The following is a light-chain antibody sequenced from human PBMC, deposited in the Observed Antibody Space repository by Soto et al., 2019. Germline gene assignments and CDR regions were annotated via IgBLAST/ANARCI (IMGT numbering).Light chain of an antibody. Sequence: ENVLTQSPGTLSLSPGERATLSCRASQSVRSNSIAWYQQKPGQAPRLLIYGASTRATDIPDRFSGSGSGTDFTLTISRLEPEDFATYYCQQYNDYQYIFGQGTKLEIK. J-gene: IGKJ2*01. V-gene: IGKV3-20*01. CDR2: GAS. CDR1: QSVRSNS. CDR3: QQYNDYQYI.